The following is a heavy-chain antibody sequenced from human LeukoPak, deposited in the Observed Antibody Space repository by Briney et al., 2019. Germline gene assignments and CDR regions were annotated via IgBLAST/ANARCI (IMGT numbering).Heavy chain of an antibody. CDR1: GYTFTSYA. CDR3: ARDNSSGWYEDYYFDY. Sequence: ASVKVSCKASGYTFTSYAMHWVRQALGQRLEWMGWINAGNGNTKYSQKFQGRVTITRDTSASTAYMELSSLRSEDTAVYYCARDNSSGWYEDYYFDYWGQGTLVTVSS. CDR2: INAGNGNT. D-gene: IGHD6-19*01. V-gene: IGHV1-3*01. J-gene: IGHJ4*02.